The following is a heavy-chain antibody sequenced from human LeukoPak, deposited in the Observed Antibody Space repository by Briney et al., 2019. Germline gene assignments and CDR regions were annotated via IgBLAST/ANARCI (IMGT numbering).Heavy chain of an antibody. Sequence: PGGSLRLSCAASGFTFSSYAMSWVRQAPGKGLEWVSYISSSGNTIYYADSVKGRFTISRDNDRQSLYLQMNSLRAEDTAVYYCAQVTSSGTLAMNVWGQGTTVTVSS. CDR1: GFTFSSYA. V-gene: IGHV3-48*04. CDR2: ISSSGNTI. J-gene: IGHJ6*02. D-gene: IGHD6-13*01. CDR3: AQVTSSGTLAMNV.